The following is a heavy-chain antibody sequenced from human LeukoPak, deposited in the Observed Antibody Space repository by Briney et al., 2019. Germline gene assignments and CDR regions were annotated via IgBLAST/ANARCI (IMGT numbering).Heavy chain of an antibody. Sequence: SETLSLTCAVYGGSFSGYYWSWIRQPPGKGLEWIGEINHSGSTNYNPSLKSRVTISVDTSKNQFSLKLSSVTAADTAVYYCARGDGSSWFSWSQGTLVTVSS. J-gene: IGHJ5*02. V-gene: IGHV4-34*01. CDR1: GGSFSGYY. CDR3: ARGDGSSWFS. CDR2: INHSGST. D-gene: IGHD6-13*01.